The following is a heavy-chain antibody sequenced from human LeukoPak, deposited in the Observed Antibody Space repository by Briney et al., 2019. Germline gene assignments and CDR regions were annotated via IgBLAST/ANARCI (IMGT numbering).Heavy chain of an antibody. V-gene: IGHV3-48*04. CDR1: GFTFSSYS. CDR3: ARERGSGSYLVDP. D-gene: IGHD1-26*01. Sequence: GGSLRLSCAASGFTFSSYSMNWVRQAPGKGLEWVSYISSSSSTIYYADSVKGRFTISRDNAKNSLYLQMNSLRAEDTAVYYCARERGSGSYLVDPWGQGTLVTVSS. J-gene: IGHJ5*02. CDR2: ISSSSSTI.